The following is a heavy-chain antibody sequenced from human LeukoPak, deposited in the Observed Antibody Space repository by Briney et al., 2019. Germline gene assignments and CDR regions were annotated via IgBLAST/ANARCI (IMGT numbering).Heavy chain of an antibody. CDR1: GFSFSTYG. D-gene: IGHD3-22*01. J-gene: IGHJ6*02. Sequence: GGSLRLSCAASGFSFSTYGMSWARQAPGRGLEWFSSFRGRGGSSYYGDSVKGRFTISRDNSKNTLYLQMNSLRVEDTAEYYCAKDHHYDSSDYGRYYYYGMDVWGQGTTVTVSS. V-gene: IGHV3-23*01. CDR2: FRGRGGSS. CDR3: AKDHHYDSSDYGRYYYYGMDV.